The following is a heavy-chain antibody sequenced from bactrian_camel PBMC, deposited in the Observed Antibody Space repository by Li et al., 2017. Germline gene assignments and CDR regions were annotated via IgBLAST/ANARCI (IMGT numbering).Heavy chain of an antibody. CDR2: IYNGGGKT. CDR3: AEGRGSRGEHCYSLNY. CDR1: GYIFSRSG. D-gene: IGHD6*01. Sequence: HVQLVESGGGSVQAGGSLKLSCVGSGYIFSRSGMGWYRQQPGQEREGIAAIYNGGGKTWYAGSVKGRFTISQDSAKNTVYLQMNNLQPEDTATYYCAEGRGSRGEHCYSLNYWGQGTQVTVS. V-gene: IGHV3S54*01. J-gene: IGHJ4*01.